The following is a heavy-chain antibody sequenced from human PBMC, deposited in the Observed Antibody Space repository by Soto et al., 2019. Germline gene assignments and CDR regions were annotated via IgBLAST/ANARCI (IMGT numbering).Heavy chain of an antibody. V-gene: IGHV1-18*01. CDR2: ISAYNGNT. D-gene: IGHD6-19*01. J-gene: IGHJ6*02. CDR3: ATSIAVAEPYYYYGMDV. CDR1: GYTFTSYG. Sequence: QVQLVQSGAEVKKPGASVNVSCKASGYTFTSYGISWVRQAPGQGLEWMGWISAYNGNTNYAQKLQGRVTMTTDTSTSTAYMELRSLRSDDTAVYYCATSIAVAEPYYYYGMDVWGQGTTVTVSS.